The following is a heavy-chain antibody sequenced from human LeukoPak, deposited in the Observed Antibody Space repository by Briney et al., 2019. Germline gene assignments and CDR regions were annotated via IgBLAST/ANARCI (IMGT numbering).Heavy chain of an antibody. CDR1: SGSISSYY. D-gene: IGHD1-26*01. Sequence: NPSETLSFTCTVSSGSISSYYWSWIRQPPGKELEWIGYIYYSGTTNYNPSLNSRVTISLDASNKQLSLTRNSVTAADTAVYYCASLELIGEKRGAFHTWGQGTMVTVSS. V-gene: IGHV4-59*01. CDR3: ASLELIGEKRGAFHT. J-gene: IGHJ3*02. CDR2: IYYSGTT.